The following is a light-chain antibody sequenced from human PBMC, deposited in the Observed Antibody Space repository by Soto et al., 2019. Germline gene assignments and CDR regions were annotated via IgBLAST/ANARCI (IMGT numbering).Light chain of an antibody. J-gene: IGKJ5*01. CDR1: QSVSSS. V-gene: IGKV3-11*01. Sequence: ELVLTQSPATLSLSPGDSATLSCRASQSVSSSLAWYQQKPGQAPRLLIYNASNRATGIPARFSGSGSGTDFTLNISSLEPEDFAVYYCQQRSDWPPGATCGQGTRLEI. CDR3: QQRSDWPPGAT. CDR2: NAS.